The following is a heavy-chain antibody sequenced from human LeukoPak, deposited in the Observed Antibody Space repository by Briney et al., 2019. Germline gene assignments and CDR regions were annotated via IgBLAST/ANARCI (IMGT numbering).Heavy chain of an antibody. D-gene: IGHD3-10*02. V-gene: IGHV3-30-3*02. Sequence: GGSLRLSCAASGFTFSRNGMHWVRQAPGKGLEWVAFTTRDESEKFYVDSVKGRFTIARDNSMNTLYLQMHSLRAEDSGIYYCVKDVLFAVGDAVDIRGQGTMVAVS. CDR2: TTRDESEK. CDR3: VKDVLFAVGDAVDI. CDR1: GFTFSRNG. J-gene: IGHJ3*02.